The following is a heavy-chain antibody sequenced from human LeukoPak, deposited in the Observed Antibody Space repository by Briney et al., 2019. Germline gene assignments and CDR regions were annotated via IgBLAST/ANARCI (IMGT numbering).Heavy chain of an antibody. CDR2: IYYSGST. Sequence: SETLSLTCTVSGGSISSYYWSWIRQPPGKGLEWIGDIYYSGSTNYNPSLKSRVTISVDTSKNQFSLKLSSVTAADTAVYYCARASYDYVWGSYRFVYWGQGTLVTVSS. V-gene: IGHV4-59*01. CDR1: GGSISSYY. CDR3: ARASYDYVWGSYRFVY. D-gene: IGHD3-16*02. J-gene: IGHJ4*02.